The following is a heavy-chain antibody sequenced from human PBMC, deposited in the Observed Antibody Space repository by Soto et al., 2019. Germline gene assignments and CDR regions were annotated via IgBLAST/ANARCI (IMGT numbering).Heavy chain of an antibody. J-gene: IGHJ4*02. D-gene: IGHD3-22*01. CDR1: GFTFSSYA. CDR2: ISYDGSNK. V-gene: IGHV3-30-3*01. Sequence: QVQLVESGGGVVQPGRSLRLSCAASGFTFSSYAMHWVRQAPGKGLEWVAVISYDGSNKYYADSVKGRFTISRDNSKNTLYLQMNSLRAEDTAVYYCARDLYDSSGYRFHYWGQGTLVTVSS. CDR3: ARDLYDSSGYRFHY.